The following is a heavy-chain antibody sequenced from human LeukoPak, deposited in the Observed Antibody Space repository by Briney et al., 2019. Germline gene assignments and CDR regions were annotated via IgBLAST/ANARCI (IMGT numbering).Heavy chain of an antibody. J-gene: IGHJ4*02. Sequence: SETLSLTCTVSGGSISSSSYYWGWIRQPPGKGLGWIGSIYYSGSTYYNPSLKSRVTISVDTSKNQFSLKLSSVTAADTAVYYCAGGDYDWGSYRWGQGTLVTVSS. V-gene: IGHV4-39*01. CDR3: AGGDYDWGSYR. CDR2: IYYSGST. D-gene: IGHD3-16*01. CDR1: GGSISSSSYY.